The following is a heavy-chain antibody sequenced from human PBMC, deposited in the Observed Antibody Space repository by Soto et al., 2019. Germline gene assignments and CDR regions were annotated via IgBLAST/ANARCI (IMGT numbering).Heavy chain of an antibody. CDR3: ARLRYDFWSGYGVHYFDY. CDR1: GGSFSGYY. CDR2: INHSGST. D-gene: IGHD3-3*01. Sequence: SETLSLTCAVYGGSFSGYYLSWIRQPPGKGLEWIGEINHSGSTNYNPSLKSRVTISVDTSKNQFSLKLSSVTAADTAVYYCARLRYDFWSGYGVHYFDYWGQGTLVTVSS. V-gene: IGHV4-34*01. J-gene: IGHJ4*02.